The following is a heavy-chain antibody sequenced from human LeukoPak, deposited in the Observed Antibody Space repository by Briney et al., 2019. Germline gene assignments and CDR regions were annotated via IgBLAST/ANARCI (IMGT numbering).Heavy chain of an antibody. D-gene: IGHD3-22*01. J-gene: IGHJ4*02. V-gene: IGHV4-34*01. Sequence: SETLSLTCAVYGGSFSGYYWGWIRQPPGKGLEWIGSIYYSGSTYYNPSLKSRVTISVDTSKNQFSLKLSSVTAADTAVYYCARETGEYYYDSSGYSDYWGQGTLVTVSS. CDR3: ARETGEYYYDSSGYSDY. CDR2: IYYSGST. CDR1: GGSFSGYY.